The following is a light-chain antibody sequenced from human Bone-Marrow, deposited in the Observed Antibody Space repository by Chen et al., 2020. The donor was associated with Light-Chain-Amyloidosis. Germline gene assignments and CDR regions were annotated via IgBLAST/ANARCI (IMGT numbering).Light chain of an antibody. V-gene: IGLV2-11*01. CDR2: DGS. CDR3: CSYAGSYTWV. Sequence: QSALTQPRSVSGSPGQSVAISCTGTSSDVGGYDYVSWYQQHPGKAPKFMIYDGSKRPSGVPDRFSGSKSGNTASLTLSGLQAEDEADYYWCSYAGSYTWVFGGGTKLTVL. CDR1: SSDVGGYDY. J-gene: IGLJ3*02.